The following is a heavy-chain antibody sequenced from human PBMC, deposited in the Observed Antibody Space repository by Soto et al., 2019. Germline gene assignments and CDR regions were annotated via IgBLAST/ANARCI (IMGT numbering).Heavy chain of an antibody. D-gene: IGHD1-26*01. J-gene: IGHJ4*02. CDR1: GYTFTNYG. CDR3: ARDPLRWELDY. CDR2: ISAYNGNT. V-gene: IGHV1-18*01. Sequence: QVQLVQSGTEVKKPGASVKVSCKASGYTFTNYGISWVRQAPGQGLEWMGWISAYNGNTDYAQKLQGRVTLTTDTSTSTAYLELKSLRSGDTAVYSCARDPLRWELDYWGQGTLVTVSS.